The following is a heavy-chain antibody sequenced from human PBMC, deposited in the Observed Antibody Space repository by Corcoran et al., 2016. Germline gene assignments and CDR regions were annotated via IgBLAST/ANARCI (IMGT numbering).Heavy chain of an antibody. D-gene: IGHD3-10*01. Sequence: QVQLVESGGGEVQPGKSLRLSCVASGFIFSSYGMHWVRQAPGKGLEWVAVISYDGSDKYYADSVKGRFTISRDNSKNTLYLQMNSLSTEDMALYYCARRPGIMTMGIDYWGQGTLVTVSS. V-gene: IGHV3-30*03. CDR3: ARRPGIMTMGIDY. CDR2: ISYDGSDK. J-gene: IGHJ4*02. CDR1: GFIFSSYG.